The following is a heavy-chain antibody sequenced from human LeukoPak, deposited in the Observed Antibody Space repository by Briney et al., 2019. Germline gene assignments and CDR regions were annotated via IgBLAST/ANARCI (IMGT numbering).Heavy chain of an antibody. CDR1: GFTVSSNY. CDR2: IYYSGNT. CDR3: MRHEEEDGYNAKPFDF. J-gene: IGHJ4*02. D-gene: IGHD5-24*01. V-gene: IGHV4-39*01. Sequence: PGGSLRLSCAASGFTVSSNYMGWVRQPPGKGLEWIGTIYYSGNTYYTPSLKSRVTISVDTSKNQFSLRLSSVTAADTAVYFCMRHEEEDGYNAKPFDFWGQGTLVTVSS.